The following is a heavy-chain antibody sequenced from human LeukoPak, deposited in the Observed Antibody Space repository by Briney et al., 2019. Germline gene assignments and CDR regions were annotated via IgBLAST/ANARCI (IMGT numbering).Heavy chain of an antibody. V-gene: IGHV3-23*01. Sequence: GGSLRLSCAASGFTFSSYAMSWVRQAPGKGLEWVSAISGSGGSTYYADSVKGRFTISRDNSKNTLYLQMNSLRAEDTAVYYCAKDKGVGRGYSYGFDYWGQGTLVTVSS. CDR1: GFTFSSYA. CDR2: ISGSGGST. D-gene: IGHD5-18*01. CDR3: AKDKGVGRGYSYGFDY. J-gene: IGHJ4*02.